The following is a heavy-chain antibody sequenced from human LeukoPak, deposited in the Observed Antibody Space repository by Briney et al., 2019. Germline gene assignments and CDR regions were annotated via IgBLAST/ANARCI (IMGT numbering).Heavy chain of an antibody. CDR3: ARDQALGQYVWGSYRYPEYYSDY. CDR2: ISYDGSNK. J-gene: IGHJ4*02. V-gene: IGHV3-30-3*01. Sequence: PGRSLRLSCAASGFTFSSYAMHWVRQAPGKGLEWVAVISYDGSNKYYADSVKGRFTISRDNSKNTLYLQMNSLRAEDTAVYYCARDQALGQYVWGSYRYPEYYSDYWGQGTLVTVSS. CDR1: GFTFSSYA. D-gene: IGHD3-16*02.